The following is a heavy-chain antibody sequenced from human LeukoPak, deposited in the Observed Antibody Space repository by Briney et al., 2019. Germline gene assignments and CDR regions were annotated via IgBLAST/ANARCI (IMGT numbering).Heavy chain of an antibody. CDR1: GGSISSSSYY. CDR2: IYYSGST. CDR3: ARVTGYVIEDYFDY. J-gene: IGHJ4*02. D-gene: IGHD3-22*01. V-gene: IGHV4-39*07. Sequence: SETLSLTCTVSGGSISSSSYYWGWIRQPPGKGLEWIGSIYYSGSTYYNPSLKSRVTISVDTSKNQFSLKLSSVTAADTAVYYCARVTGYVIEDYFDYWGQGTLVTVSS.